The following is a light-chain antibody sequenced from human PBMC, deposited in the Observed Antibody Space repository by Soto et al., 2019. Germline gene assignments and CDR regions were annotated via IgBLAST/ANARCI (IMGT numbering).Light chain of an antibody. J-gene: IGKJ1*01. CDR2: GAS. CDR1: QSVSSN. V-gene: IGKV3D-15*01. Sequence: EIVMTQSPATLSVSPGERATLSYRASQSVSSNLAWYQQKPGQAPRLLIYGASNRAAGIPDRFSGSGSGTDFTLTISRLEPEDFAVYYCQQYDSSPRTFGQGTKVDIK. CDR3: QQYDSSPRT.